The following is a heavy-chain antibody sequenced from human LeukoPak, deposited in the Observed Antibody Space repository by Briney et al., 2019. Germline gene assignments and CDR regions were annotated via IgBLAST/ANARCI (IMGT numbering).Heavy chain of an antibody. CDR1: GYTFTSYD. J-gene: IGHJ4*02. Sequence: ASVKVSCKASGYTFTSYDINWVRQATGQGLEWMGWMNPNSGNTGYAQKFQGRVTITGNTSISTTYMELSSLRSEDTAVYYCARVTTIFGVVRSLAYWGQGTLVTVSS. CDR2: MNPNSGNT. V-gene: IGHV1-8*03. D-gene: IGHD3-3*01. CDR3: ARVTTIFGVVRSLAY.